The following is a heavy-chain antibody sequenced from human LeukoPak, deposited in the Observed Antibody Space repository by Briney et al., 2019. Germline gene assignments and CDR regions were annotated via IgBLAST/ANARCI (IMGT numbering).Heavy chain of an antibody. CDR3: AKGTAALPYYFDY. Sequence: GGSLRLSRAASGFTFSRYGMHWVRQAPGKGLEWVAFIRYDGSNKYYADSVKGRFTISRDNSKNTLYLQMNSLRAEDTAVYYCAKGTAALPYYFDYWGQGTLVTVSS. CDR1: GFTFSRYG. D-gene: IGHD1-1*01. J-gene: IGHJ4*02. V-gene: IGHV3-30*02. CDR2: IRYDGSNK.